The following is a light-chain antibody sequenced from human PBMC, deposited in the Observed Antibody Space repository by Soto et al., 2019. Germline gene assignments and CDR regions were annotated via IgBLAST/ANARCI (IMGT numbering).Light chain of an antibody. J-gene: IGKJ5*01. CDR2: AAT. CDR1: QGISNY. V-gene: IGKV1-39*01. Sequence: DIQMTQSPSSLSASVGDRVTITCRASQGISNYLAWYQQKPGKVPKLLIYAATTLQRGVPSRFSGSGSGTDFTLTITSLQPEDFAIYFCQQSYNIPPTFGQGTRLEIK. CDR3: QQSYNIPPT.